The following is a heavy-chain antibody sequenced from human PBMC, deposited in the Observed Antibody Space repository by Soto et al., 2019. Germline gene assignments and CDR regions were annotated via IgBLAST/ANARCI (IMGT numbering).Heavy chain of an antibody. CDR3: ASQVVSGRSFDY. J-gene: IGHJ4*02. CDR2: IYYSAIV. CDR1: SGSITNRDYY. V-gene: IGHV4-39*01. D-gene: IGHD2-15*01. Sequence: QLQLQASGPGLVKPSETLSLTCTVSSGSITNRDYYWAWIRQTPGRGLEWIGSIYYSAIVFYNPSLTSRVSISVDPSKSQFSRIRTSVAAADTGVYYCASQVVSGRSFDYWGQGAQVTVSS.